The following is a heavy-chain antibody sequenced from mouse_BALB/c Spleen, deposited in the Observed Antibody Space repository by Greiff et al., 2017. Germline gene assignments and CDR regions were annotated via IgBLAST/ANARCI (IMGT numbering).Heavy chain of an antibody. D-gene: IGHD1-2*01. J-gene: IGHJ4*01. CDR1: GFTFSSYA. CDR3: ARGHYYGYGAMDY. V-gene: IGHV5-6-5*01. CDR2: ISSGGST. Sequence: EVQGVESGGGLVKPGGSLKLSCAASGFTFSSYAMSWVRQTPEKRLEWVASISSGGSTYYPDSVKGRFTISRDNARNILYLQMSSLRSEDTAMYYCARGHYYGYGAMDYWGQGTSVTVSS.